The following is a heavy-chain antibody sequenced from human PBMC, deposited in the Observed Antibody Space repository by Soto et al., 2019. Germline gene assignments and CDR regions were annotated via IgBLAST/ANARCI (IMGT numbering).Heavy chain of an antibody. D-gene: IGHD6-6*01. J-gene: IGHJ4*02. CDR1: GGSISSDYYY. CDR2: IYYSGRT. V-gene: IGHV4-30-4*01. CDR3: AGELSNSPEYFDF. Sequence: QVQLQESGPGLVKPSQTLSLTCTVSGGSISSDYYYWSWIRQPPGKGLEWIGYIYYSGRTAYNPSLKSRIIISIDTSKKQFALSLNSLNAADTAVYYCAGELSNSPEYFDFWGLGTLVTVSS.